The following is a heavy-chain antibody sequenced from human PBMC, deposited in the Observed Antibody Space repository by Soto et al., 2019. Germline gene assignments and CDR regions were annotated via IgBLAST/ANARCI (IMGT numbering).Heavy chain of an antibody. CDR2: IYYFGST. Sequence: QVQLLEAGPGLVKPSETLSLTCTVSGGSISNYYWSWIRQPPVKGLEWIGYIYYFGSTNYNPSLKSRVTISVDAANDHCTLKWRSVTAADTAVYYCARHSPDFGRLSQVDYWGQGALVSVSS. V-gene: IGHV4-59*08. D-gene: IGHD3-9*01. CDR3: ARHSPDFGRLSQVDY. CDR1: GGSISNYY. J-gene: IGHJ4*02.